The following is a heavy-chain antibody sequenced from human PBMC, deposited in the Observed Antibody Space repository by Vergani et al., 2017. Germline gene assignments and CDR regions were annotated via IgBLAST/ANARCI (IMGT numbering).Heavy chain of an antibody. V-gene: IGHV3-7*01. D-gene: IGHD6-13*01. CDR3: ARLSVGAAAGIDGMDV. CDR2: IKQDGSEK. J-gene: IGHJ6*02. CDR1: GFTFSSYW. Sequence: EVQLVESGGGLVQPGGSLRLSCAASGFTFSSYWMSWARQAPGKGLEWVANIKQDGSEKYYVDSVKGRFTISRDNAKNSLYLQMNSLRAEGTAVYYCARLSVGAAAGIDGMDVWSQGTTVTLSS.